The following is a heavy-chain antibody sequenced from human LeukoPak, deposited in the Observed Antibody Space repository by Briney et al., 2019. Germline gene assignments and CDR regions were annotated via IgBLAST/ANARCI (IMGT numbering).Heavy chain of an antibody. CDR2: TNPNSGGT. CDR1: GYTFTCYY. CDR3: SRAKFDP. J-gene: IGHJ5*02. Sequence: VSVKVSCKAFGYTFTCYYMHMVRQAPAQGLEWMGCTNPNSGGTYNEQKFPGRVTITSDTYITTASLELSRLRSSDQDVSFCSRAKFDPWGQGTLVTVSS. V-gene: IGHV1-2*02.